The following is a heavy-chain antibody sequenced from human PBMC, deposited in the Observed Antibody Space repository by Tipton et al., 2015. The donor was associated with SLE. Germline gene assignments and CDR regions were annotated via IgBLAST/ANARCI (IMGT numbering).Heavy chain of an antibody. D-gene: IGHD6-13*01. V-gene: IGHV4-59*08. Sequence: TLSLTCTDSGGSIGSYYWSWIRQPPGKGLEWIGYVYYDGSTKYSPSLKSRVTISLGPSSNEFSLKLNSVTAADTAVYYCARLITAAGTWWFDPWGQGPLGTVSS. CDR3: ARLITAAGTWWFDP. CDR2: VYYDGST. J-gene: IGHJ5*02. CDR1: GGSIGSYY.